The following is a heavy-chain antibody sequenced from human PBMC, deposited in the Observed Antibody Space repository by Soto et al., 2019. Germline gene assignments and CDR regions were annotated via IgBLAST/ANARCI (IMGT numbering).Heavy chain of an antibody. CDR1: GGSISSSY. CDR2: IYYSGST. D-gene: IGHD1-1*01. Sequence: QVQLQESGPGLVKPSETLSLTCTVSGGSISSSYWSWIRQPPGKGLEWIGYIYYSGSTNYNPSHKSRATISVDTSKNQFSLNLSSMTAADTAVYYCARRYGSSFDYWGQGTLVTVSS. V-gene: IGHV4-59*08. CDR3: ARRYGSSFDY. J-gene: IGHJ4*02.